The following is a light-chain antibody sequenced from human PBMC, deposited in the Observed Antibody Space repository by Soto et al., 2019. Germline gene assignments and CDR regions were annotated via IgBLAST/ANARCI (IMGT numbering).Light chain of an antibody. CDR3: EQYGSSPRT. CDR2: GVS. CDR1: QSVSSNY. V-gene: IGKV3-20*01. Sequence: ERVMTQSPATLSVSPGERATRACRASQSVSSNYFAWYQQKPGQAPRLLIYGVSSRATGIPDRFSGSGSGTDFTLTISRLEPEDFAVYYCEQYGSSPRTFGQGTKVDI. J-gene: IGKJ1*01.